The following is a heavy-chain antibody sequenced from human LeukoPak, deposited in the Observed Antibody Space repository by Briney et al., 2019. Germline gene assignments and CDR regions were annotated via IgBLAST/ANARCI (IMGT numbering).Heavy chain of an antibody. D-gene: IGHD6-19*01. CDR1: GGSINSYY. CDR2: ISASGTT. CDR3: ARDRAVAVAIRRLDY. J-gene: IGHJ4*02. V-gene: IGHV4-4*07. Sequence: PSETLSLTCTVSGGSINSYYWSWIRQPAGRGLEWIGRISASGTTDYNPSLKSRVTISVDKSKNQFSPRLTSVTAADTAVYYCARDRAVAVAIRRLDYWGQGTLVAVSS.